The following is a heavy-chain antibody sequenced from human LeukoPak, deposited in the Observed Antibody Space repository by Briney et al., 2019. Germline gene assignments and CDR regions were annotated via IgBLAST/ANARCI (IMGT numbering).Heavy chain of an antibody. CDR1: GFTFSSYA. V-gene: IGHV3-33*08. J-gene: IGHJ4*02. CDR3: ARDREDWTDRGYFDF. D-gene: IGHD1-1*01. Sequence: GGSLRLSCAASGFTFSSYAIHWVCQAPGKGLEWVAVIWYDGSNKYYADSVKGRFTISRDNSKNMLYLQMNSLRAEDTAMYYCARDREDWTDRGYFDFWGRGTVVTVAS. CDR2: IWYDGSNK.